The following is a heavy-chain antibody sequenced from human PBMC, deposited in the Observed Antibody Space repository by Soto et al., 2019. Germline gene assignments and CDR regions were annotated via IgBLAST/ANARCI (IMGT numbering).Heavy chain of an antibody. Sequence: PSSTXSLTCTFSVFSIISYYFILIRHPAGKGLELIGRIYTSGSTNYNPSLKSRVTMSVDTSKNQFSLKLSSVTAAETAVYYCARVDCSGGRCYWGIKWFDHWGQGTLVTVSS. CDR3: ARVDCSGGRCYWGIKWFDH. CDR2: IYTSGST. V-gene: IGHV4-4*07. D-gene: IGHD2-15*01. CDR1: VFSIISYY. J-gene: IGHJ5*02.